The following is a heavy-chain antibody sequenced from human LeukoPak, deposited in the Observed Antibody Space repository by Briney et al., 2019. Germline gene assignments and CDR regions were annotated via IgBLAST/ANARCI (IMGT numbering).Heavy chain of an antibody. CDR2: INGDGSST. Sequence: GGSLRLSCAASGFTFSNYWMHWVRQAPGKGLVWVSRINGDGSSTAYADSVKGQFTISRDNAKNTLYLQMNSLRAEDTAVYYCARDLVRGGATPLWGQGTLVTVSS. J-gene: IGHJ4*02. CDR3: ARDLVRGGATPL. CDR1: GFTFSNYW. D-gene: IGHD1-26*01. V-gene: IGHV3-74*01.